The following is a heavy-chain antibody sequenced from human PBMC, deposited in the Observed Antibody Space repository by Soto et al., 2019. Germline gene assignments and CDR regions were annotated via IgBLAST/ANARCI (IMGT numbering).Heavy chain of an antibody. CDR2: ISSRDRA. V-gene: IGHV3-11*01. Sequence: AGGSLRLSCAASGFTFKDYYMSWTRQAPGRGLGWIAYISSRDRAMYADSVQGRFIIASDNANSSLFLQMNSLRADDTAVYYCAREMATSGWFQNYYYLGMDVWGQGTTVTVSS. J-gene: IGHJ6*02. D-gene: IGHD6-19*01. CDR3: AREMATSGWFQNYYYLGMDV. CDR1: GFTFKDYY.